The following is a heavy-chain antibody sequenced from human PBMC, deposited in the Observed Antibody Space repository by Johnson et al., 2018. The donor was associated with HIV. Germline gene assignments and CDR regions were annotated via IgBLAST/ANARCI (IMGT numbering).Heavy chain of an antibody. CDR2: INWNGGST. J-gene: IGHJ3*02. CDR1: GFTFSSYA. D-gene: IGHD1-26*01. CDR3: ARRGWELWTTQNAFDI. Sequence: EQLVESGGGLVQPGGSLRLSCAASGFTFSSYAMHWVRQAPGKGLEWVSGINWNGGSTGYADSVKGRFNISRDNAKNSLFLQMNSLRAEDTALYYCARRGWELWTTQNAFDIWGQGTMVTVSS. V-gene: IGHV3-20*04.